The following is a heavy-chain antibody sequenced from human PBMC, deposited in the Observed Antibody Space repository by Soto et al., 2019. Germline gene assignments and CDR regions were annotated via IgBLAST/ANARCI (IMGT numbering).Heavy chain of an antibody. CDR3: ARARHPYYFDY. CDR1: GFTFSSYG. Sequence: GGSLRLSCAASGFTFSSYGMHWVRQAPGKGLEWVAVIWYDGSNKYYADSVKGRFTISRDNSKNTLYLQMNSLRAEDTAVYYCARARHPYYFDYWGQGPLVTVSS. CDR2: IWYDGSNK. J-gene: IGHJ4*02. V-gene: IGHV3-33*01.